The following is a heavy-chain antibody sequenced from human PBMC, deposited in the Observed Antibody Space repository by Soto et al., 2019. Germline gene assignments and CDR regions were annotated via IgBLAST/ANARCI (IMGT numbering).Heavy chain of an antibody. Sequence: PGGSLRLSCAASGFTFSSYSINWVRQAPGKGLEWVSSISSSNSYIYYADSVKGRFTISRANAKNSLYLQMNSLRAEDTAVYYCARGSLGSSWSPWGQGTLVTVSS. V-gene: IGHV3-21*01. CDR2: ISSSNSYI. CDR1: GFTFSSYS. D-gene: IGHD6-13*01. J-gene: IGHJ5*02. CDR3: ARGSLGSSWSP.